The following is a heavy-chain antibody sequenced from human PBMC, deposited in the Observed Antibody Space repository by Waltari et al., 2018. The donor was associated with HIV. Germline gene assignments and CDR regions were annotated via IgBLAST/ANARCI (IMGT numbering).Heavy chain of an antibody. J-gene: IGHJ4*02. CDR2: IRYDGSNK. CDR3: ANSVVAAHRGY. V-gene: IGHV3-30*02. CDR1: GFPFSSYG. D-gene: IGHD2-15*01. Sequence: QVQLVESGGGVVQPGGSLRLSCAASGFPFSSYGMNWVRQAPGKGLEWVAFIRYDGSNKDYADSVKGRFTISRDNSKNTLYLQMNSLRAEDTAVYYCANSVVAAHRGYWGQGTLVTVSS.